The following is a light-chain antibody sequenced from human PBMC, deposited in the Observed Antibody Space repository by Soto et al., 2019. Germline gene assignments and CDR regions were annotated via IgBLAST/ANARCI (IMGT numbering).Light chain of an antibody. Sequence: DMQMTQSPSSLSASVGDRVTITCRASQTISSWLAWYQQKPGKAPKLLIYKASTLKSGVPSRFSGSGSGTEFTLTINSLQPDDFATYYCQHYNSYSEAFGQGTKVDI. CDR2: KAS. CDR1: QTISSW. J-gene: IGKJ1*01. V-gene: IGKV1-5*03. CDR3: QHYNSYSEA.